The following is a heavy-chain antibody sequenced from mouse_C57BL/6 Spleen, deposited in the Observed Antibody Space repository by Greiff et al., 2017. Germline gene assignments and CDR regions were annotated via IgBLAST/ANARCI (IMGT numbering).Heavy chain of an antibody. V-gene: IGHV5-9-1*02. CDR2: ISSGGDYI. Sequence: EVQVVESGEGLVKPGGSLKLSCAASGFTFSSYAMSWVRQTPEKRLEWVAYISSGGDYIYYADTVKGRFTISRDNARNTLYLQMSSLKSEDTAMYYCTRPYDYDRYYYAMDYWGQGTSVTVSS. CDR1: GFTFSSYA. CDR3: TRPYDYDRYYYAMDY. J-gene: IGHJ4*01. D-gene: IGHD2-4*01.